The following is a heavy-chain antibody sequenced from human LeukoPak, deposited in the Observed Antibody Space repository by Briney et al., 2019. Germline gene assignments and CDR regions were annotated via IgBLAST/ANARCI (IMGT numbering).Heavy chain of an antibody. Sequence: GESLKISCKVSGYTFTHNWIGWVRQKPGRGLEGLGVIFPADSNTAYNSSFRGQVTISVDKSIDTAYLQWGSLKASDTAMYYCARVISWQWSYYSDYWGQGTLVTVSS. J-gene: IGHJ4*02. V-gene: IGHV5-51*01. CDR3: ARVISWQWSYYSDY. D-gene: IGHD6-19*01. CDR2: IFPADSNT. CDR1: GYTFTHNW.